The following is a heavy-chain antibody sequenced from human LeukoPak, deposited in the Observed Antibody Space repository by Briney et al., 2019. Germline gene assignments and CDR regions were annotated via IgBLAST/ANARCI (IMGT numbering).Heavy chain of an antibody. Sequence: PSETLSLTCTVSGGSISSYYWGWIRQPPGKGLEWIGYIYYSGSTNYNPSLKSRVTISVDTSKNQFSLKLSSVTAADTAVYYCARDRRELLPGGYYYYYMDVWGKGTTVTISS. CDR3: ARDRRELLPGGYYYYYMDV. CDR1: GGSISSYY. V-gene: IGHV4-59*01. D-gene: IGHD1-26*01. CDR2: IYYSGST. J-gene: IGHJ6*03.